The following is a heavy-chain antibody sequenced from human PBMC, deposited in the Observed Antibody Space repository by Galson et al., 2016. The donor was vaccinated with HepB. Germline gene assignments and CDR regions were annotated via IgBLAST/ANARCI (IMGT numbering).Heavy chain of an antibody. V-gene: IGHV4-30-2*01. D-gene: IGHD1-26*01. CDR1: GGSINSGGYS. CDR3: ARDPRDLYRGQGGGAFDV. Sequence: TLSLTCAVSGGSINSGGYSWSWIRQPPGKGLEWIGYIAHIGSTYYNPSLKGRVTISVDRSNNQLSLRLNSLTAADTAVYYCARDPRDLYRGQGGGAFDVWGQGILVTVSS. J-gene: IGHJ3*01. CDR2: IAHIGST.